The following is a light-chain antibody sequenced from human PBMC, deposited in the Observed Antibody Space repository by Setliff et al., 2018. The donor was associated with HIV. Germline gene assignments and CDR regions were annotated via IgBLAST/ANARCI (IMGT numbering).Light chain of an antibody. CDR1: SSDVGGYNY. V-gene: IGLV2-14*01. CDR2: DVS. J-gene: IGLJ1*01. CDR3: SSYRSSSTLYV. Sequence: QSVLTQPASVSGSPGQSITISCTGTSSDVGGYNYVSWYQQHPGKAPKLMIYDVSNRPSGVSNRFSGSKSGKTASLTISGLQAEDVADYYCSSYRSSSTLYVFGTGTKVTV.